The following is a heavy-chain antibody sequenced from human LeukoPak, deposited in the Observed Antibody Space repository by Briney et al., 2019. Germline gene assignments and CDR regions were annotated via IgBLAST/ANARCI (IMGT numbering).Heavy chain of an antibody. D-gene: IGHD4-23*01. CDR1: GFSFSTYT. Sequence: GGSLRLSCAASGFSFSTYTMNWVRQAPGKGLDWVSYISSSSSTIYYADSVRGRFTVSRDDAKSSLHLQMNSLRDEDTAVYFCARDGPYGGNEFDYWGQGTLVTVSS. V-gene: IGHV3-48*02. CDR2: ISSSSSTI. J-gene: IGHJ4*02. CDR3: ARDGPYGGNEFDY.